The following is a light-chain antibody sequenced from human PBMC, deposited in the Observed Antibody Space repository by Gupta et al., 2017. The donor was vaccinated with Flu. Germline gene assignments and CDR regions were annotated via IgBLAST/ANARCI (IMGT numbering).Light chain of an antibody. CDR1: TSDVGGYDH. V-gene: IGLV2-14*01. J-gene: IGLJ1*01. Sequence: QSALTQPASVSGSPGQSITISCTGTTSDVGGYDHVSWYQQHPGKAPKLMIYEVNNRPSGVSNRFSGSKSGNTASLTISGLQAEDEADYFCSSYTSSTAYVFGTGTQVTVL. CDR2: EVN. CDR3: SSYTSSTAYV.